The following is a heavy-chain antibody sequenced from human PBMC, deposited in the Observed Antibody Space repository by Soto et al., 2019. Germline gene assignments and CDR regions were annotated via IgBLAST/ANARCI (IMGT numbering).Heavy chain of an antibody. CDR1: GFTFSRYG. V-gene: IGHV3-33*05. J-gene: IGHJ5*02. D-gene: IGHD3-3*01. CDR2: ILYDGSKK. Sequence: PGGSLRLSCEASGFTFSRYGFHWVRQAPGKGLEWVAVILYDGSKKHYLESAKGRFSISRDDSKNTVYLQMNSLRVEDTATYYCVRGDRGYDFRNPQNWFDPWGQGTLVTVSS. CDR3: VRGDRGYDFRNPQNWFDP.